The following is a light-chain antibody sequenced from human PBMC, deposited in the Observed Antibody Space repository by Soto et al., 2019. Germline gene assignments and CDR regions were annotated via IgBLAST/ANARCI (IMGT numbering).Light chain of an antibody. CDR2: DAS. V-gene: IGKV3-11*01. CDR3: QQRSNWPPIT. CDR1: QSVSGN. J-gene: IGKJ5*01. Sequence: EIVMTQSPATLSVSSGERATLSCRASQSVSGNLAWYQQKPGQAPRLLIYDASNRATGIPARFSGSGSGTDFTLTISSLEPEDFAVYYCQQRSNWPPITFGQGTRLEIK.